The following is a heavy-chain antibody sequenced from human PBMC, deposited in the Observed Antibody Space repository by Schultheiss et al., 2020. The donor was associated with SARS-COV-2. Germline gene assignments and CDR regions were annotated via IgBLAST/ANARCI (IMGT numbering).Heavy chain of an antibody. V-gene: IGHV4-4*07. CDR3: ARGGGYHYYYYGMDV. Sequence: SETLSLTCTVSGGSISSYHWGWIRQPPGEGLEWIDNIYAGGRTYYNPSLKSRVTISVDTSKNQFSLKLSSVTAADTAVYYCARGGGYHYYYYGMDVWGQGTTVTVSS. CDR1: GGSISSYH. J-gene: IGHJ6*02. D-gene: IGHD6-19*01. CDR2: IYAGGRT.